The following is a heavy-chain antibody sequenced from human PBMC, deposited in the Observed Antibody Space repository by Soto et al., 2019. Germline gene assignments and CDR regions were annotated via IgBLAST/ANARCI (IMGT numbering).Heavy chain of an antibody. CDR2: IIPIFGTA. CDR1: GGTFSSYA. J-gene: IGHJ6*02. V-gene: IGHV1-69*13. CDR3: ARGQGKSGRYYYYGMDV. Sequence: SVKVSCKASGGTFSSYAISWVRQAPGQGLEWMGGIIPIFGTANYAQKFQGRVTITADESTSTAYMELSSLRSEDTAVYYCARGQGKSGRYYYYGMDVWGQGTTVTVS.